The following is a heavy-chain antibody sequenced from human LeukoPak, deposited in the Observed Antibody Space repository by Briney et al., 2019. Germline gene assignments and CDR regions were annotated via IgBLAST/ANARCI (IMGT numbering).Heavy chain of an antibody. Sequence: PSQTLSLTCALSGDSVSSNSAAWIWVRQSPSRGLEWLGRAYYRSQWFADYALSMKSRIAINADLSKNQFSLQLNSVTPDDTAVYCCAREVSGFDPWGQGTLVTVSS. CDR1: GDSVSSNSAA. V-gene: IGHV6-1*01. J-gene: IGHJ5*02. CDR3: AREVSGFDP. CDR2: AYYRSQWFA.